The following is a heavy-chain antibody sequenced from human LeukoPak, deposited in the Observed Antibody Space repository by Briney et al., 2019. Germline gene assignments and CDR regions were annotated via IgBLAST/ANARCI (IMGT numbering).Heavy chain of an antibody. CDR1: GGSISSGDYY. V-gene: IGHV4-30-4*01. Sequence: SETLSLTCTVSGGSISSGDYYWRWIRQPPGKGLEWIGYIYYSGSTYCNPSLKSRVTISVDTSKNQFSLKLSSVTAADTAVYYCARDERRSNAFDIWGQGTMVTVSS. D-gene: IGHD5/OR15-5a*01. J-gene: IGHJ3*02. CDR2: IYYSGST. CDR3: ARDERRSNAFDI.